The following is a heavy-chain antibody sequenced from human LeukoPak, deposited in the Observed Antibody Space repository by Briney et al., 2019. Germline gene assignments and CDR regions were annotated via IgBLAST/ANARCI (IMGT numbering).Heavy chain of an antibody. CDR2: ISYDGSNK. V-gene: IGHV3-30-3*01. J-gene: IGHJ6*02. CDR3: ARAQIVVVPAATYYYYYGMDV. D-gene: IGHD2-2*01. Sequence: SCKASGGTFISYAMHWVRQAPGKGLEWVAVISYDGSNKYYADSVKGRFTISRDNFKNTLYLQMNSLRAEDTAVYYCARAQIVVVPAATYYYYYGMDVWGQGTTVTVSS. CDR1: GGTFISYA.